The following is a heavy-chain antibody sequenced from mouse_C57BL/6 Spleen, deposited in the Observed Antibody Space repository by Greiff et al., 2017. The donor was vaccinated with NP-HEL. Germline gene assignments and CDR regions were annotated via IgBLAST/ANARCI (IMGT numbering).Heavy chain of an antibody. V-gene: IGHV10-3*01. D-gene: IGHD1-1*01. J-gene: IGHJ4*01. CDR1: GFTFNTYA. Sequence: EVMLVESGGGLVQPKGSLKLSCAASGFTFNTYAMHWVRQAPGKGLEWVARIRSKSSNYATYYADSVKDRFTISRDDSQSMLYLQMNNLKTEDTAMYYCVRGFDYYGSSSYAMDYWGQGTSVTVSS. CDR2: IRSKSSNYAT. CDR3: VRGFDYYGSSSYAMDY.